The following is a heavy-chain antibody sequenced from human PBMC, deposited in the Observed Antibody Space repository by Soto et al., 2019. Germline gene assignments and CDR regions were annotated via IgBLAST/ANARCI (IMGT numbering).Heavy chain of an antibody. Sequence: QVQLVQSGAEVKKPGASVKVSCKASGYTFTSYGISWVRQAPGQGLEWMGWISAYNGNTNYAQKLQGRVTMTTDTSTSTADMELRCLRSDDTAVYYCARGVAAGTEDYYGMDVCGQGTTVTVSS. D-gene: IGHD6-13*01. V-gene: IGHV1-18*01. J-gene: IGHJ6*02. CDR1: GYTFTSYG. CDR3: ARGVAAGTEDYYGMDV. CDR2: ISAYNGNT.